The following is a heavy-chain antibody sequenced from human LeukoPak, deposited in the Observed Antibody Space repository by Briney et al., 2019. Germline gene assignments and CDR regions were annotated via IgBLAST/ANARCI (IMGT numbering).Heavy chain of an antibody. CDR1: GGSISSYY. J-gene: IGHJ5*02. CDR3: ARGHDYGDYLFDP. CDR2: IYYSGST. D-gene: IGHD4-17*01. V-gene: IGHV4-39*07. Sequence: SETLSLTCTVSGGSISSYYWGWIRQPPGKGLEWIGSIYYSGSTYYNPSLKSRVTISVDTSKNQFSLKLSSVTAADTAVYYCARGHDYGDYLFDPWGQGTLVTVSS.